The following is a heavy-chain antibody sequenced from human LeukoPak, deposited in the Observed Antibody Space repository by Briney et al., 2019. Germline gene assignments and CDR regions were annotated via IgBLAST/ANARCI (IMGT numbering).Heavy chain of an antibody. V-gene: IGHV1-18*01. CDR1: GYTFTSYG. D-gene: IGHD3-22*01. CDR3: ARGVPDYYDSSGYDDAFDI. CDR2: ISAYNGNT. Sequence: ASVKLSCKASGYTFTSYGISWVRQAPAQGLEWMGWISAYNGNTNYAQKLQGRVTMTTDTSTSTAYMELRSLRSDDTAVYYCARGVPDYYDSSGYDDAFDIWGQGTMVTVSS. J-gene: IGHJ3*02.